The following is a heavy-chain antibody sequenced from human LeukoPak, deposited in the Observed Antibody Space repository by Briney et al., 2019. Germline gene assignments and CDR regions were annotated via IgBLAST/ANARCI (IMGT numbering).Heavy chain of an antibody. V-gene: IGHV1-69*05. CDR1: GGTFSSHA. D-gene: IGHD6-13*01. CDR3: ARCSSCPTHDAFDI. CDR2: IIPIFGTA. Sequence: SVKASCKASGGTFSSHAISWVRQAPGQGLEWMGGIIPIFGTANYAQKFQGRVTITTDESTSTAYMELSSLRSEDTAVYYCARCSSCPTHDAFDIWGQGTMVTVSS. J-gene: IGHJ3*02.